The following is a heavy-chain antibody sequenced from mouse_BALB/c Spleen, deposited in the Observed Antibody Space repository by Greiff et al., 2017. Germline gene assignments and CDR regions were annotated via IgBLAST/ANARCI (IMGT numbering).Heavy chain of an antibody. CDR3: ASLYYDYPYYAMDY. J-gene: IGHJ4*01. Sequence: DVKLVESGGDLVKPGGSLKLSCAASGFTFSSYGMSWVRQTPDKRLEWVATISSGGSYTYYPDSVKGRFTISRDNAKNTLYLQMSSLKSEDTAMYYCASLYYDYPYYAMDYWGQGTSVTVSS. D-gene: IGHD2-4*01. V-gene: IGHV5-6*02. CDR2: ISSGGSYT. CDR1: GFTFSSYG.